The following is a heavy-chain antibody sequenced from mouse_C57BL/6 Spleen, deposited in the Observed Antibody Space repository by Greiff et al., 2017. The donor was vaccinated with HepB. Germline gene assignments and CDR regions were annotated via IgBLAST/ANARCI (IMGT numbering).Heavy chain of an antibody. CDR3: ASSYGWYFDV. V-gene: IGHV3-6*01. D-gene: IGHD1-1*01. CDR2: ISYDGSN. Sequence: EVQLVESGPGLVKPSQSLSLTCSVTGYSITSGYYWNWIRQFPGNKLEWMGYISYDGSNNYNPSLKNRISITRDTSKNQFFLKLNSVTTEDTATYYCASSYGWYFDVWGTGTTVTVSS. CDR1: GYSITSGYY. J-gene: IGHJ1*03.